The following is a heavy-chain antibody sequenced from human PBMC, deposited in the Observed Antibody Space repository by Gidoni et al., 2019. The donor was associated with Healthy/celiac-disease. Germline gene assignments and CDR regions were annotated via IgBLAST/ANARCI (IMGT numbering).Heavy chain of an antibody. CDR2: IKSKTDGGTT. D-gene: IGHD6-19*01. Sequence: EVQLVESGGGLVKPGGSLRLSCAASGFTFSNAWMRWVRQAQGKGLEWVGRIKSKTDGGTTDYAAPGKGRFTISRDDSKNTLYLQMNSLKTEDTAVYYCTTDRGWLVSVYWGQGTLVTVSS. CDR1: GFTFSNAW. J-gene: IGHJ4*02. V-gene: IGHV3-15*01. CDR3: TTDRGWLVSVY.